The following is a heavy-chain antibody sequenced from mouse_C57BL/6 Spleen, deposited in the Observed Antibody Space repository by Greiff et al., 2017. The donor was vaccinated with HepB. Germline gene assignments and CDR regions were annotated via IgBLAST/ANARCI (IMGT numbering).Heavy chain of an antibody. CDR3: TTSHEGYFDY. CDR1: GFNIKDDY. CDR2: IDPENGDT. J-gene: IGHJ2*01. V-gene: IGHV14-4*01. Sequence: DVQLQESGAELVRPGASVKLSCTASGFNIKDDYMHWVKQRPEQGLEWIGWIDPENGDTEYASKFQGKATITADTSSNTAYLQLSSLTSEDTAVYYCTTSHEGYFDYWGQGTTLTVSS.